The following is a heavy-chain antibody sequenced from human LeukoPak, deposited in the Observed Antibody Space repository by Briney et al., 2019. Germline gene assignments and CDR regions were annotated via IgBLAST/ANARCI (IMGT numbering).Heavy chain of an antibody. CDR3: AKGLGEFASAPDS. Sequence: GGSLRLSCAASGFTFSNFGMGWVRQAPGKGLEWVSAIFGNGFTTYYADSVKGRFIISRDNSQNRLFLQVNSLRVEDTAVYYCAKGLGEFASAPDSWGQGTLVTVSS. J-gene: IGHJ5*01. CDR2: IFGNGFTT. V-gene: IGHV3-23*01. CDR1: GFTFSNFG.